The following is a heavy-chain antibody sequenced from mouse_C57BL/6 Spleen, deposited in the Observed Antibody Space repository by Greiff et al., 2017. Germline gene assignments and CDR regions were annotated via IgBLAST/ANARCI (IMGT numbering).Heavy chain of an antibody. J-gene: IGHJ1*03. V-gene: IGHV5-4*03. Sequence: EVKLVESGGGLVKPGGSLKLSCAASGFTFSSYAMSWVRQTPEKRLEWVATISDGGSYTYYPDNAKNNLYLQLGHLKSDDTAMYYCATDRGYFDVWGTGTTVTVAS. CDR3: ATDRGYFDV. CDR2: ISDGGSYT. CDR1: GFTFSSYA.